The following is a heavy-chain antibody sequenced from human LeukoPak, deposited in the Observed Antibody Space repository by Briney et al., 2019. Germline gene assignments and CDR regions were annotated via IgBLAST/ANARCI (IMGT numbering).Heavy chain of an antibody. CDR3: ARGSVGLWFGELFNDAFDI. J-gene: IGHJ3*02. D-gene: IGHD3-10*01. V-gene: IGHV1-18*01. CDR2: ISAYNGNT. CDR1: GYTFTSYG. Sequence: ASVKVSCKASGYTFTSYGISWVRQAPGQGLEWMGWISAYNGNTNYAQKLQGRVTMTTDTSTSTAYMELRSLRSDDTAVYYCARGSVGLWFGELFNDAFDIWGQGTMVTVSS.